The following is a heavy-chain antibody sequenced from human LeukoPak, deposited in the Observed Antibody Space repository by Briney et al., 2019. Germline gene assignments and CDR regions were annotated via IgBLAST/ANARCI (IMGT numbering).Heavy chain of an antibody. V-gene: IGHV3-53*01. D-gene: IGHD3-16*01. CDR1: GFTVSSNY. CDR3: ARAGDSQTYHLDY. Sequence: PGGSLRLSCAASGFTVSSNYMSWVRQAPGKGLEWVSLIYSGGSTYYADSVKGRFTISRDNSKNTLYLQMNSLRAEDTAVYYCARAGDSQTYHLDYWGQGTLVTVSS. J-gene: IGHJ4*02. CDR2: IYSGGST.